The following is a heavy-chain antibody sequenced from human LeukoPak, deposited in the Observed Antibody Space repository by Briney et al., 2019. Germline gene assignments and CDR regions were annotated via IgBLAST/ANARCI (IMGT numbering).Heavy chain of an antibody. D-gene: IGHD6-19*01. CDR1: AGSISTYY. CDR3: ARGGAQWLAEEAFDF. J-gene: IGHJ3*01. Sequence: SETLSLTCTVTAGSISTYYWSCIRQTAGKGLEWIGHINPRGNIKYNPSLKSRVSLSMDTSKNQFSLKVNSVTAADTAVYYCARGGAQWLAEEAFDFWGRGTMVTVSS. CDR2: INPRGNI. V-gene: IGHV4-4*07.